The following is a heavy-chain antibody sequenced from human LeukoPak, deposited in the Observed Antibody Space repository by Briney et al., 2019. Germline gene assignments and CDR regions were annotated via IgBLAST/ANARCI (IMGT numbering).Heavy chain of an antibody. Sequence: PGRSPRLSCAASGFTFSSYGMHWVRQAPGKGLEWVSSISSSGTYVYYADSVKGRFTISRDNAKNSLSLQMNSLRADDAAVYYCARASSKQLAGYLPDGFDIWGQGTMVTVSS. J-gene: IGHJ3*02. CDR2: ISSSGTYV. CDR1: GFTFSSYG. V-gene: IGHV3-21*01. CDR3: ARASSKQLAGYLPDGFDI. D-gene: IGHD3-9*01.